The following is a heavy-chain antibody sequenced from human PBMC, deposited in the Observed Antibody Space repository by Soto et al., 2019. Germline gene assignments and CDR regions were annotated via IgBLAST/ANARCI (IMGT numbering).Heavy chain of an antibody. Sequence: ACLKISCRGSGYSLTSYWIGWVRQKPGKGLEWMGIIYPGDSDTRYSPSFQGQVTISADKSISTAYLQWSSLKASDTAMYYCARQEGGLTNWFDPWGQGTLVTVSS. V-gene: IGHV5-51*01. CDR1: GYSLTSYW. CDR3: ARQEGGLTNWFDP. CDR2: IYPGDSDT. J-gene: IGHJ5*02.